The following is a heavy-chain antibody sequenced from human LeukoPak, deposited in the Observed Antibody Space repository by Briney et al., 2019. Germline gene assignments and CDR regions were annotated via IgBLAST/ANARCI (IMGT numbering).Heavy chain of an antibody. CDR2: IVVGSGNT. D-gene: IGHD3-22*01. V-gene: IGHV1-58*02. J-gene: IGHJ3*02. Sequence: SVRVSCKASGFTFTSSAMQWVRQARGQRLEWIGWIVVGSGNTNYAQKFQERVTITRDMSTSTAYMELSSLRSEDTAVYYCAADRSYYYDSSGFASSIWGQGTMVTVSS. CDR3: AADRSYYYDSSGFASSI. CDR1: GFTFTSSA.